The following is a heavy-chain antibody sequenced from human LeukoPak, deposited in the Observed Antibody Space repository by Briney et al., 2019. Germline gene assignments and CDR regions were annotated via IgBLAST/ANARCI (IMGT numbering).Heavy chain of an antibody. D-gene: IGHD3-9*01. CDR2: INHSGST. Sequence: PSETLSLTRAVYGGSFSGYYWSWIRQPPGKGLEWIGEINHSGSTNYNPSLKSRVTISVDTSKNQFSLKLSSVTAADTAVYYCARAKLRYFDWLPRHDAFDIWGQGTMVTVSS. CDR3: ARAKLRYFDWLPRHDAFDI. J-gene: IGHJ3*02. CDR1: GGSFSGYY. V-gene: IGHV4-34*01.